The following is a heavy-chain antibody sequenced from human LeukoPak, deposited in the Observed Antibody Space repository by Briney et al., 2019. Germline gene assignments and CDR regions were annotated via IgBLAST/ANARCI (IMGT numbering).Heavy chain of an antibody. Sequence: PAQTQSLTYTLSGGSISRGDYYWSWIREPPWKGLEWIGNIYYSGTTYYNRSAKSRFPISVARSQNQCSWELTSVTAPVTTAYFCARGPYGSGSYYWGEGTLVTVSS. D-gene: IGHD3-10*01. CDR3: ARGPYGSGSYY. CDR2: IYYSGTT. V-gene: IGHV4-30-4*01. J-gene: IGHJ4*02. CDR1: GGSISRGDYY.